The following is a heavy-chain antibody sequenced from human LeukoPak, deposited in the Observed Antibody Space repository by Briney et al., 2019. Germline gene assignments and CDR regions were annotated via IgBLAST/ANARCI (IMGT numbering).Heavy chain of an antibody. V-gene: IGHV4-59*01. Sequence: SETLSLTCSVSGGSISSYYWSWIRQPPGRGLEWIGYIFHSSSTNYNPSLKSRVTISVDTSRNQVSLNLNSVTAADTAVYYCATEGYSYGVGFDPWGQGTLVTVSS. J-gene: IGHJ5*02. CDR2: IFHSSST. D-gene: IGHD5-18*01. CDR1: GGSISSYY. CDR3: ATEGYSYGVGFDP.